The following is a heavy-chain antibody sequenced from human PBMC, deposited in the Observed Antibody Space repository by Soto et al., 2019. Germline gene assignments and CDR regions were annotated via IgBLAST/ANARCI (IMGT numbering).Heavy chain of an antibody. CDR3: ARDSPPMDV. CDR2: ISSSSSTI. Sequence: EVQLVESGGGLVQPGGSLRLSCAASGFTFSSYSMNWVRQATGKGLEWVSYISSSSSTIYYAASVKGRFTISRDNAKTSRYLQMNSLRDEDTAVYYCARDSPPMDVWGQGTTVTVSS. J-gene: IGHJ6*02. CDR1: GFTFSSYS. V-gene: IGHV3-48*02.